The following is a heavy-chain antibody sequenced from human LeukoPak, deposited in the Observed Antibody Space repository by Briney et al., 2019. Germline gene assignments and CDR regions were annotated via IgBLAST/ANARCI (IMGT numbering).Heavy chain of an antibody. D-gene: IGHD2-15*01. J-gene: IGHJ5*02. CDR1: GFTFSSYA. Sequence: PGRSLRLSCAASGFTFSSYAMNWVRQAPGKGLEWVSSISSSSSYIYYADSVKGRFTISRDNAKNSLYLQMNSLRAEDTAVYYCARDQEDCSGGSCFSYGWFDPWGQGTLVTVSS. CDR3: ARDQEDCSGGSCFSYGWFDP. V-gene: IGHV3-21*01. CDR2: ISSSSSYI.